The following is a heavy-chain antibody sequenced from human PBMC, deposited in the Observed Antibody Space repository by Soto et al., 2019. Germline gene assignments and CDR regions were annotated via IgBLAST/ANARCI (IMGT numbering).Heavy chain of an antibody. CDR3: TRHLNGGNPFDY. V-gene: IGHV1-3*01. D-gene: IGHD2-8*01. CDR1: GYSLRNYA. J-gene: IGHJ4*02. CDR2: IDPGSGRA. Sequence: QVQLVQSGAEVKKPGASVRVSCNPSGYSLRNYAIHWMRQAAGQSLEWLAWIDPGSGRATYSQKVQGRIIVTRDNSATTFYMDLTSLTSEETAASFCTRHLNGGNPFDYWGQGALVIVSS.